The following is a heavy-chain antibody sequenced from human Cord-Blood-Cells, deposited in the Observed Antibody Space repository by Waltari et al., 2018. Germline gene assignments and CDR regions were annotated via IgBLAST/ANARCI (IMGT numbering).Heavy chain of an antibody. D-gene: IGHD3-10*01. CDR2: INPNRGGT. J-gene: IGHJ4*02. CDR1: GYTFTGYY. CDR3: ARVWGYGSGSYYFDY. V-gene: IGHV1-2*07. Sequence: QVQLVQSGAEVKKPGASVKVSCKASGYTFTGYYMHWVRQAPGQGLEWMGWINPNRGGTNYAHKFQGRVTMTRDTSISTAYMELSRLRSDDTAVYYCARVWGYGSGSYYFDYWGQGTLVTVSS.